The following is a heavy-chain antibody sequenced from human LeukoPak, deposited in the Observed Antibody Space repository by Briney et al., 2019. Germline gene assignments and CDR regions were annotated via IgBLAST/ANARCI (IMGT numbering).Heavy chain of an antibody. CDR2: IYYSGST. D-gene: IGHD3-22*01. J-gene: IGHJ4*02. CDR1: GGSISSGGYY. V-gene: IGHV4-31*03. CDR3: AREGNYYDSSGYSPLDY. Sequence: SETLSLTCTVSGGSISSGGYYWSWIRQHPGKGLEWIGYIYYSGSTYYNPSLKSRVTISVDTSKNQFSLKLSSVTAADTAVYYCAREGNYYDSSGYSPLDYWGQGTLVTVSS.